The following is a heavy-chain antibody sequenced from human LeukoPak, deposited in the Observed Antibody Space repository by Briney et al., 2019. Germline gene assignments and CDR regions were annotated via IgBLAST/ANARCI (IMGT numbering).Heavy chain of an antibody. D-gene: IGHD2-2*01. Sequence: SVKVSCKASGGTFSSYAISWVRQAPGQGLEWMGGIIPIFGTANYAQKFQGRVTITADESTSTAYMELRSLRSDDTAVYYCAREPSGDCSSTSCYADYWGQGTLVTVSS. CDR3: AREPSGDCSSTSCYADY. CDR2: IIPIFGTA. V-gene: IGHV1-69*13. CDR1: GGTFSSYA. J-gene: IGHJ4*02.